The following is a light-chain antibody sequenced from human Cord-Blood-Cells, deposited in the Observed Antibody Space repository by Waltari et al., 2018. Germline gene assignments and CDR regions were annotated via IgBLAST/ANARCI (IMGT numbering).Light chain of an antibody. V-gene: IGLV2-14*01. J-gene: IGLJ1*01. CDR3: SSYTSSSTLDV. Sequence: QSALTHPASVSGSPGQSITLHCTGTSLAVSGYTYLSSYHQHPGKAPKLMIYDVSNRPSGVSNRFSGSKSGNTASLTISGLQAEDEADYYCSSYTSSSTLDVFGTGTKVTVL. CDR2: DVS. CDR1: SLAVSGYTY.